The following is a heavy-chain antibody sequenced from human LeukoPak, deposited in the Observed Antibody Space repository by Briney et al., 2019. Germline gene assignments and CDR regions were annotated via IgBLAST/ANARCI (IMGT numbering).Heavy chain of an antibody. CDR2: ISGSGDST. D-gene: IGHD6-6*01. CDR3: ANSEYSISSPYYYYYMDV. CDR1: GFTFSSYA. J-gene: IGHJ6*03. V-gene: IGHV3-23*01. Sequence: PGGSLRLSCAASGFTFSSYAMSWVRQAPGKGLEWVSAISGSGDSTYYADSVKGRFTISRDNSKSTLYLQMNSLRAEDTAVYYCANSEYSISSPYYYYYMDVWGKGTTVTVSS.